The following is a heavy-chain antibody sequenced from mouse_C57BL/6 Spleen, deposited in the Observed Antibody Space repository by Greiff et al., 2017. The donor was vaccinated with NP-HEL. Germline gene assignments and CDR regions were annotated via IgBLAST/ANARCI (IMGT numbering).Heavy chain of an antibody. D-gene: IGHD1-1*01. J-gene: IGHJ2*01. CDR3: ARDDYGRDYFDY. V-gene: IGHV1-53*01. CDR1: GYTFTSYW. CDR2: INPSNGGT. Sequence: VQLQQSGTELVKPGASVKLSCKASGYTFTSYWMHWVKQRPGQGLEWIGNINPSNGGTNYNEKFKSKATLTVDKSSSTAYMQLSSLTSEDSAVYYCARDDYGRDYFDYWGQGTTLTVSS.